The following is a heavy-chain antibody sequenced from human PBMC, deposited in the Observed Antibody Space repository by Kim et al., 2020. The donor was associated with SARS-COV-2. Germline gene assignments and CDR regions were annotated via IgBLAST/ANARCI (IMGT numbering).Heavy chain of an antibody. CDR3: ANLYGDSA. D-gene: IGHD4-17*01. V-gene: IGHV3-23*01. J-gene: IGHJ5*02. Sequence: DGSTYTADSVKGRFTISRDNAKNTLYRQMNSLRAEDTAVYYCANLYGDSAWGQGTLVTVSS. CDR2: DGST.